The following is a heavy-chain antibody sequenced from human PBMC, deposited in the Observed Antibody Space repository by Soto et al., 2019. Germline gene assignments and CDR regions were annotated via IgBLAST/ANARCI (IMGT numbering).Heavy chain of an antibody. Sequence: EVQLVESGGGLVQPGGSLKLSCAVSGFTFSSHAMNWVRQAPGKGLEWVAYIHGTRSIIYYADSVKGRFTISRDNATISLYLQMDSMRYADTALYSCERDARNADFEYWGQGILVTVSS. CDR2: IHGTRSII. CDR1: GFTFSSHA. CDR3: ERDARNADFEY. J-gene: IGHJ4*02. D-gene: IGHD1-1*01. V-gene: IGHV3-48*02.